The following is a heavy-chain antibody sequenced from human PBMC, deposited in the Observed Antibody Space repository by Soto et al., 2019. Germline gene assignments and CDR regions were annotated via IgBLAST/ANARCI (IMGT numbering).Heavy chain of an antibody. V-gene: IGHV5-51*01. CDR2: IYPSDSDI. CDR1: GYTFTSYW. J-gene: IGHJ4*02. CDR3: VRSGTSSGRFSDY. Sequence: GESLKISCKGSGYTFTSYWIGWVRQMPGEGLEWMGVIYPSDSDIRYSPSFQGKVKISADKSITTAYLQWSSMKAADTAMYYCVRSGTSSGRFSDYWGQGTLVTVSS. D-gene: IGHD2-15*01.